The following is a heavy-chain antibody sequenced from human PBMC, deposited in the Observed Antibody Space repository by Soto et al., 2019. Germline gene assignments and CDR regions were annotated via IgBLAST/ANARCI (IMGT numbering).Heavy chain of an antibody. V-gene: IGHV4-39*01. CDR2: IYYSGST. CDR1: GGSISSSSYY. CDR3: ARRTLVTTVTRDFDY. J-gene: IGHJ4*02. D-gene: IGHD4-4*01. Sequence: SETLSLTCTVSGGSISSSSYYWGWIRQPPGKGLEWIGSIYYSGSTYYNPSLKSRVTISVDTSKNQFSLKLSSVTAADTAVYYCARRTLVTTVTRDFDYWGQGTLVTVSS.